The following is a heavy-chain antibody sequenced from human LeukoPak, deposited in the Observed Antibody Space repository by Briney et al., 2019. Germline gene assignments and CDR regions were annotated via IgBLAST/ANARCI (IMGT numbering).Heavy chain of an antibody. V-gene: IGHV4-39*01. J-gene: IGHJ4*02. CDR3: ARSSSGWYGDY. D-gene: IGHD6-19*01. CDR2: IYYSGST. CDR1: GGSISSYY. Sequence: SETLSLTCTVSGGSISSYYWGWIRQPPGKGLEWIGSIYYSGSTYYNPSLKSRVTISVDTSKNQFSLKLSSVTAADTAVYYCARSSSGWYGDYWGQGTLVTVSS.